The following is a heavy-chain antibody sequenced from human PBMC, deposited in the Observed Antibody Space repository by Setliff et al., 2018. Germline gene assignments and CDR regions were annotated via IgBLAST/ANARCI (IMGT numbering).Heavy chain of an antibody. D-gene: IGHD3-9*01. CDR1: GGSFSGYY. Sequence: SETLSLTCAVYGGSFSGYYWSWIRKHPGKGLEWIGHIYTSGSTNYNPSLKSRVTISVDTSKNQVSLKLSSVTAADTAVYYCARQTAGAGTAGYYFLFSASDIWGQGTMVTVSS. CDR3: ARQTAGAGTAGYYFLFSASDI. V-gene: IGHV4-59*08. J-gene: IGHJ3*02. CDR2: IYTSGST.